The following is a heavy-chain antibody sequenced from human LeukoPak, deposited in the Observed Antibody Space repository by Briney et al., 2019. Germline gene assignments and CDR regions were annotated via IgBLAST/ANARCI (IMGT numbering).Heavy chain of an antibody. V-gene: IGHV3-9*01. D-gene: IGHD1-26*01. CDR2: ISWNSGSI. Sequence: AGGSLRLSCAASGFTFDDYAMHWVRQAPGKGLEWVSGISWNSGSIGYADSVKGRFTISRDNAKNSLYLQMNSLRAEDTAVYYCARDKPVVGTTTGDFDYWGQGTLVTVSS. CDR3: ARDKPVVGTTTGDFDY. CDR1: GFTFDDYA. J-gene: IGHJ4*02.